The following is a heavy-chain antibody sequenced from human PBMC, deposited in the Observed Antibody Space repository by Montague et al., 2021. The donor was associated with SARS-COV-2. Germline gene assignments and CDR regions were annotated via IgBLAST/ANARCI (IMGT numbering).Heavy chain of an antibody. CDR2: INYSGST. Sequence: SETLSLTCTVSGGSISRYYWNWIRQPPGKGLEWIAYINYSGSTNYNPSLKSRVTISVDTSKNQFSLKLSSVTAADTAVYYCARSRENYNILTGYPYYFDYWGQGTLVTVSS. CDR3: ARSRENYNILTGYPYYFDY. V-gene: IGHV4-59*01. J-gene: IGHJ4*02. CDR1: GGSISRYY. D-gene: IGHD3-9*01.